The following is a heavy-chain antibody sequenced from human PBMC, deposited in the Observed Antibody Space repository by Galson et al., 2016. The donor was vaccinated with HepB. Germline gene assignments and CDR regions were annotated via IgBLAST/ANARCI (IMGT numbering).Heavy chain of an antibody. CDR2: ISDNTAGT. Sequence: SLRLSCAASGFFFSNFVMTWVRQAPGKGLEWVSDISDNTAGTKYADSVKGRFTISRDNSKNTVYLQMNSLRADDTALYYCAKDRDHFGDYVFDYWGQGTLVTVSS. CDR3: AKDRDHFGDYVFDY. V-gene: IGHV3-23*01. CDR1: GFFFSNFV. D-gene: IGHD4-17*01. J-gene: IGHJ4*02.